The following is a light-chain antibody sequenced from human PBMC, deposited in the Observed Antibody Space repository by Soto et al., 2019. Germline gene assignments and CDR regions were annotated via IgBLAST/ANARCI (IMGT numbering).Light chain of an antibody. Sequence: EIVLTQCTGTVSLTPGGRATLSCRASQSVSNNYLAWYQQKPGQAPRLLIYGASNRATGIPDRFSGSGSGTDFTLTISSLEPEDFAVYYCQQRSNWPLITFGGGTKVDIK. V-gene: IGKV3D-20*02. J-gene: IGKJ4*01. CDR2: GAS. CDR3: QQRSNWPLIT. CDR1: QSVSNNY.